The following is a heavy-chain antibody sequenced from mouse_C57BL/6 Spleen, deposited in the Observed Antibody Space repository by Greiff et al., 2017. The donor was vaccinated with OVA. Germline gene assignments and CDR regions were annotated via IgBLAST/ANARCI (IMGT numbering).Heavy chain of an antibody. CDR1: GFAFSSSW. J-gene: IGHJ2*01. CDR3: ARSEDEGDY. V-gene: IGHV1-82*01. CDR2: IYPGDGDT. Sequence: VQLQQSGPELVKPGASVKISCKASGFAFSSSWMNWVRQSPGKGLEWIGRIYPGDGDTYYNGTVTGRVTLTADKSYSTAYMQLSSLTSEDSAVYYCARSEDEGDYWGQGTTLTVSS.